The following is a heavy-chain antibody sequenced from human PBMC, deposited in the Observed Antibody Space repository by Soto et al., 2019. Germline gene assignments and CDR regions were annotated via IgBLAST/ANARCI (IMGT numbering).Heavy chain of an antibody. Sequence: QVQLVESGGGVVQPGRSLRLSCAASGFTFSSYAMHWVGQAPGKGLEWVTIITYDGSNKYYADSVKGRFTISRDNSKNTLYLQMNSLGAEDTAVYYCAREYTLFDYWGQGTLVTVSS. CDR3: AREYTLFDY. V-gene: IGHV3-30-3*01. CDR1: GFTFSSYA. CDR2: ITYDGSNK. D-gene: IGHD2-15*01. J-gene: IGHJ4*02.